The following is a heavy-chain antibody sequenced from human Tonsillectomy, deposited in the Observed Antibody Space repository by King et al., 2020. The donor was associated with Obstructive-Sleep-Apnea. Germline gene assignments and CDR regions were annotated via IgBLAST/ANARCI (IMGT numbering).Heavy chain of an antibody. CDR1: GYTFTGYY. J-gene: IGHJ3*02. D-gene: IGHD5-24*01. V-gene: IGHV1-2*04. Sequence: GQLVQSGAEVKKPGASVKVSCKASGYTFTGYYMHWVRQAPGQGLEWRGWINPNSGGTNYAQKVQGWVTMARDTSICTAYMELSRLRSDDTAVYYCARTELAYDAFDIWGQGTMVTVSP. CDR3: ARTELAYDAFDI. CDR2: INPNSGGT.